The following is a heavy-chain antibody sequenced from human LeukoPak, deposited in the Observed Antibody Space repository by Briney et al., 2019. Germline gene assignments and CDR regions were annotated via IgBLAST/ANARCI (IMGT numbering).Heavy chain of an antibody. Sequence: PGRSLRLSCAASGFTFSDYALHWVRQAPGKGLEWVAVISYGGSNEYYADSVKGRFTISRDNSKNTLYLQMNSLRAEDTAVYYCARNKPITGLFGMDVWGQGTTVTVSS. D-gene: IGHD1-20*01. CDR2: ISYGGSNE. J-gene: IGHJ6*02. V-gene: IGHV3-30*04. CDR3: ARNKPITGLFGMDV. CDR1: GFTFSDYA.